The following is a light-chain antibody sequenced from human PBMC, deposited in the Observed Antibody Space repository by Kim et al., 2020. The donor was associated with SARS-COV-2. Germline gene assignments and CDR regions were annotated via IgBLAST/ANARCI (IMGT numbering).Light chain of an antibody. CDR1: RLRSYY. V-gene: IGLV3-19*01. Sequence: GQKGRRKCKGDRLRSYYASWDQQKPGQAPVLVIYGKNNRPSGIPDRFSGSSSGNTASLTITGAQAEDEADYYCNSRDSSGNHVVFGGGTKLTVL. CDR2: GKN. J-gene: IGLJ2*01. CDR3: NSRDSSGNHVV.